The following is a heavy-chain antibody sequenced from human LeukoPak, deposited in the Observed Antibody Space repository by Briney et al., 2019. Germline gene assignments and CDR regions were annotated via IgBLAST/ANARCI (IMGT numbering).Heavy chain of an antibody. CDR3: AREAYDSGSFRTDYYYMDV. D-gene: IGHD3-10*01. V-gene: IGHV1-2*02. CDR2: ISPNSGGT. J-gene: IGHJ6*03. CDR1: GYTFTGYY. Sequence: ASVKVSCKASGYTFTGYYMHWVRQAPGQGLEWMGWISPNSGGTNYAQKFQGRVTMTRDTSISTAYMEQSRLRSDDTAVYYCAREAYDSGSFRTDYYYMDVWGKGTTVTISS.